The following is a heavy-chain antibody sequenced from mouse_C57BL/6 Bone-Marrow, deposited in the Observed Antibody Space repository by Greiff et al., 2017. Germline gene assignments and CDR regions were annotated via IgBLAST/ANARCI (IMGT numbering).Heavy chain of an antibody. D-gene: IGHD1-1*01. CDR1: GYTFTSYW. J-gene: IGHJ1*03. V-gene: IGHV1-59*01. CDR3: AFITRRYFDV. CDR2: IDPSDSYT. Sequence: QVQLQQPGAELVRPGTSVKLSCKASGYTFTSYWMHWVKQRPGQGLEWIGVIDPSDSYTNYNQKFKGKATLTVDTSSSTAYMQLSSLTSEDSAVYYCAFITRRYFDVWGTGTTVTVSS.